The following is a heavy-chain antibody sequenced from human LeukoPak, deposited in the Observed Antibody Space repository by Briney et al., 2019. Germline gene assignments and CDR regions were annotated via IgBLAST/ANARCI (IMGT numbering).Heavy chain of an antibody. CDR3: AREGAAAGDVNWFDP. V-gene: IGHV1-2*02. D-gene: IGHD6-13*01. CDR1: GYTFSGYY. J-gene: IGHJ5*02. CDR2: INPNSGGT. Sequence: ASVKVSCKASGYTFSGYYMHWVRQAPGQGLEWMGWINPNSGGTKFAQKFQGRVTMTRDTSISTAYMELSRLRSDDTAVYYCAREGAAAGDVNWFDPWGQGTLVTVSS.